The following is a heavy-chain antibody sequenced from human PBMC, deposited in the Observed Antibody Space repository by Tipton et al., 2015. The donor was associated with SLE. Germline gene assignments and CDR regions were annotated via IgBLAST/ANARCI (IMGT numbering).Heavy chain of an antibody. D-gene: IGHD4-17*01. V-gene: IGHV3-15*01. J-gene: IGHJ4*02. Sequence: SLRLSCAASGFTFINAWMTWVRQAPGKGLEWVGLIKSKTDGGTIDYAAPVKGRFTISRDDSRNTLYLQLNSLRTEDTAVYYCTTDNDYGDYTEYYFDYWGQGTLVTVSS. CDR3: TTDNDYGDYTEYYFDY. CDR1: GFTFINAW. CDR2: IKSKTDGGTI.